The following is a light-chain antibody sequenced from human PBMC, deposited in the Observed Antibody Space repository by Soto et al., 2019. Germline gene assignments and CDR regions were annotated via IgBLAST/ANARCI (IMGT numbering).Light chain of an antibody. CDR3: QQYNSYPWT. CDR2: DVS. Sequence: DIQMTQSPSTLSASVGDRVTITCRASQSISTWLAWYQQKPGKAPKLLIYDVSNLESGVPSKFSGSRSGTEFTLTISSLEPDDFATYYCQQYNSYPWTFGQGTKVEIK. V-gene: IGKV1-5*01. J-gene: IGKJ1*01. CDR1: QSISTW.